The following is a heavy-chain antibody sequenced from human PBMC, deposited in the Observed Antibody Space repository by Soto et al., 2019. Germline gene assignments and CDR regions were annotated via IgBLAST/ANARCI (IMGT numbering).Heavy chain of an antibody. CDR3: ARLGGFGATTIDY. Sequence: QVQLQESGPGLVKPSQTLSLTCTVSGGSISSGDYYWSWIRQPPGKGLEWIGYIYYSGSTYYNPSLKSRVTISVDTSKNPFSLKLSSVTAADTAVYYCARLGGFGATTIDYWGQGTLVTVSS. CDR1: GGSISSGDYY. CDR2: IYYSGST. V-gene: IGHV4-30-4*01. D-gene: IGHD3-10*01. J-gene: IGHJ4*02.